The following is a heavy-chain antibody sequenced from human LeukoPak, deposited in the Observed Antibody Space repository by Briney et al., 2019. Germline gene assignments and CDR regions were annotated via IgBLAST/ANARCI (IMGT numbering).Heavy chain of an antibody. Sequence: SETLSLTCAVSGGSISGGGYSWTWIRQPPGKGLEWIGYIFDSGNTNYNPSLKSRVTISVDKSKNQFSLKLSSVTAADTAVYYCARVGAAATLEGMDVWGQGTTVTVSS. V-gene: IGHV4-30-2*01. CDR3: ARVGAAATLEGMDV. CDR2: IFDSGNT. CDR1: GGSISGGGYS. D-gene: IGHD2-15*01. J-gene: IGHJ6*02.